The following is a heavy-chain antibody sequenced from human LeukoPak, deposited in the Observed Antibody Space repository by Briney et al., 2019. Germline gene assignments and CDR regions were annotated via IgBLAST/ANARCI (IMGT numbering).Heavy chain of an antibody. CDR2: IYYSGST. V-gene: IGHV4-39*01. CDR1: GGSISSSSYY. Sequence: PSETLSLTCTVSGGSISSSSYYWGWIRQPPGKGLEWIGSIYYSGSTYYNPSLKSRVTISVDTSKNQFSLKLSSVTAADTAVYYCAGYQHYFDYWGQGTLVTVSS. J-gene: IGHJ4*02. D-gene: IGHD2-2*01. CDR3: AGYQHYFDY.